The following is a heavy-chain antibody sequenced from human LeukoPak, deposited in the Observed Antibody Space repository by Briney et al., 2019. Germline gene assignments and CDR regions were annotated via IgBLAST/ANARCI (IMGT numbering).Heavy chain of an antibody. CDR1: GDSVSSNSAT. D-gene: IGHD2-15*01. V-gene: IGHV6-1*01. CDR3: AATHSYFDY. J-gene: IGHJ4*02. Sequence: LQTLSLTCAISGDSVSSNSATWNWIRQSPSRGLEWLGRTYHRSKWYNDNAISVKSRITINPDTSKNQFSLQLNSVTAEDTAVYYCAATHSYFDYWGQGTLVTVSS. CDR2: TYHRSKWYN.